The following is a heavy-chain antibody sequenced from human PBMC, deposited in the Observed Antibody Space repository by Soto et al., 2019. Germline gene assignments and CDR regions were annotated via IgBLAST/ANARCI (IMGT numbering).Heavy chain of an antibody. D-gene: IGHD1-26*01. CDR1: GYTFTSYD. V-gene: IGHV1-8*01. CDR2: MNPNSGNT. Sequence: QVQLVQSGAEVKKPGASVQVSCKASGYTFTSYDINWVRQATGQGREWMGWMNPNSGNTGYAQKFKGRVTMTRNTTISTAYKEHSSLRSEDTVVYYCAREVVGAGSEWGQGTLVTVSS. J-gene: IGHJ4*02. CDR3: AREVVGAGSE.